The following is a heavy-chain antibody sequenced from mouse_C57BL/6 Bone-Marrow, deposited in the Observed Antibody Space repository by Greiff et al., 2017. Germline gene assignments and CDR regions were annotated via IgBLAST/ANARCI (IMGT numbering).Heavy chain of an antibody. Sequence: VQLQQPGAELVMPGASVKLSCKASGYTFTSYWMHWVKQRPGQGLEWIGEIDPSDSYTNYNQKFKGKSTLTVDQSSSTAYMQLSSLTSEDAAVYYCARGGYGNFAWFAYWGQGTLVTVSA. CDR1: GYTFTSYW. D-gene: IGHD2-1*01. CDR2: IDPSDSYT. CDR3: ARGGYGNFAWFAY. J-gene: IGHJ3*01. V-gene: IGHV1-69*01.